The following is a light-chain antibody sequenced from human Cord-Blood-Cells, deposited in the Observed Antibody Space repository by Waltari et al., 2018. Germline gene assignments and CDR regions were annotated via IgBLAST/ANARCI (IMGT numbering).Light chain of an antibody. CDR3: QQYNNWPPIT. CDR2: GAS. Sequence: EGVLTQSSATLSAPPGERDRLSCSASQSVSSNFAWYQQKPGQAPRLLIYGASTRATGIPARFSGSGSGTEFTLTISSLQSEDFAVYYCQQYNNWPPITFGQGTRLEIK. CDR1: QSVSSN. V-gene: IGKV3-15*01. J-gene: IGKJ2*01.